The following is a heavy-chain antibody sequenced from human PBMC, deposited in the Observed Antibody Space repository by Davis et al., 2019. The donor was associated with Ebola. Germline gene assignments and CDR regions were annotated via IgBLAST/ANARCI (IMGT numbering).Heavy chain of an antibody. Sequence: GESLKISCAASGFTFSGSAMHWVRQASGKGLEWVGRIRSKANSYATAYAASVKGRFTISRDDSKNTLYLQMNSLRAEDTAVYYCARDLTTVTTSWFDPWGQGTLVTVSS. CDR1: GFTFSGSA. J-gene: IGHJ5*02. D-gene: IGHD4-17*01. V-gene: IGHV3-73*01. CDR2: IRSKANSYAT. CDR3: ARDLTTVTTSWFDP.